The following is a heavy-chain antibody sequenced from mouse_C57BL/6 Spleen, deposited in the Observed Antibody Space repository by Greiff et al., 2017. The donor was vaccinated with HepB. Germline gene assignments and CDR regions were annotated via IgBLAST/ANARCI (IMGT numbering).Heavy chain of an antibody. CDR3: ARQNSSGYKSFDY. D-gene: IGHD3-2*02. J-gene: IGHJ2*01. V-gene: IGHV5-6*01. CDR2: ISSGGSYT. Sequence: EVKLMESGGDLVKPGGSLKLSCAASGFTFSSYGMSWVRQTPDKRLEWVATISSGGSYTYYPDSVKGRFTISRDNAKNTLYLQMSSLKSEDTAMYYCARQNSSGYKSFDYWGQGTTLTVSS. CDR1: GFTFSSYG.